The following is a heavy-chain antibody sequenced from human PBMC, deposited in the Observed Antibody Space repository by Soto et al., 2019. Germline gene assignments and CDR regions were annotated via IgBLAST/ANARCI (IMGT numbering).Heavy chain of an antibody. Sequence: PGGSLRLSCVASGFTFSNYGMHWVRQAPGEGLEWVALIWYDGSNKFYADSVKGRFTLSRDNSKNTLYLQMNSLRAEDTAVYYCARGREHYYDSSGYYYFDYWGQGTLVTVSS. J-gene: IGHJ4*02. CDR1: GFTFSNYG. V-gene: IGHV3-33*01. D-gene: IGHD3-22*01. CDR2: IWYDGSNK. CDR3: ARGREHYYDSSGYYYFDY.